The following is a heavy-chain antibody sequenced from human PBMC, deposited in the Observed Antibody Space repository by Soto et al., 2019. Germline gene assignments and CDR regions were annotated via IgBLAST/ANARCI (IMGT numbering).Heavy chain of an antibody. CDR3: AAAVEYYYDSSGYYNFDY. Sequence: GPSVKVSCKASGFTFTSSAVQWVRQSRGQRLDWIGWIVVGSGNTKYAQKFQERVTITRDMSTSTAYMELSRLRSEDKAVYYCAAAVEYYYDSSGYYNFDYWGQGTMVTVSS. V-gene: IGHV1-58*01. CDR1: GFTFTSSA. J-gene: IGHJ4*02. CDR2: IVVGSGNT. D-gene: IGHD3-22*01.